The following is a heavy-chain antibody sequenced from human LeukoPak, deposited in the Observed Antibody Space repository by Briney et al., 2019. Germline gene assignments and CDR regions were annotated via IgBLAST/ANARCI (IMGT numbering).Heavy chain of an antibody. CDR1: GFTFSTYW. Sequence: GGSLRLSCAASGFTFSTYWMHWVRQAPGKGLVWVSRINSDGSSTNYADSVKGRFTISRDNSENMLYLQMNSLRAEDTAVYYCASPYGSVEDWFDPWGQGTLVTVSS. J-gene: IGHJ5*02. V-gene: IGHV3-74*01. CDR3: ASPYGSVEDWFDP. CDR2: INSDGSST. D-gene: IGHD2-15*01.